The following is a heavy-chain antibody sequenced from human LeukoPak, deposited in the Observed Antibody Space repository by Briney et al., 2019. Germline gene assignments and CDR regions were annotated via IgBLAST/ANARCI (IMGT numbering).Heavy chain of an antibody. V-gene: IGHV3-23*01. CDR1: GFTFSTSA. D-gene: IGHD2-21*02. J-gene: IGHJ4*02. Sequence: GGSLRLSCAASGFTFSTSAMGWVRQAPGKGLEWVSSIKGGGGDPFYADSVKGRFTISRDNSKNTLVLQLNSLRADDSAVYYCAKGGHDFNPFYWWGQGTLVTVSS. CDR2: IKGGGGDP. CDR3: AKGGHDFNPFYW.